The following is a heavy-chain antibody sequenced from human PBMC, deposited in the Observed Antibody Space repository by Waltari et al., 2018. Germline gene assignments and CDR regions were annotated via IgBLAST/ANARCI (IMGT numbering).Heavy chain of an antibody. V-gene: IGHV4-34*01. Sequence: QVQLQQWGAGLLKPSETLSLTCAVYGGGSFSDYYWNWIRQPPGKGLEWIGEINHSGSNNYHPALKNRLTISLDTSKTQFSLKMRSVTAADTAVYYCARADRGRSGKYASPAWGPWGQGTLVTVSS. D-gene: IGHD1-26*01. CDR1: GGGSFSDYY. CDR2: INHSGSN. J-gene: IGHJ5*02. CDR3: ARADRGRSGKYASPAWGP.